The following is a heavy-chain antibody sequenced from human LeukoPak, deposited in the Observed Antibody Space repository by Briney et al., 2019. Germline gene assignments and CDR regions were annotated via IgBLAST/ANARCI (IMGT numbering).Heavy chain of an antibody. J-gene: IGHJ4*02. CDR1: GYPFTGYY. D-gene: IGHD3-22*01. CDR3: ARDDYYDSSGTEY. V-gene: IGHV1-2*02. Sequence: ASVKISFKASGYPFTGYYMHWVRQAPGQGLEWMGWINPNSGGTNYAQKLQGRVTMTTDASTSTAYMELRSLRSDDTAVYYCARDDYYDSSGTEYWGQGTLVTVSS. CDR2: INPNSGGT.